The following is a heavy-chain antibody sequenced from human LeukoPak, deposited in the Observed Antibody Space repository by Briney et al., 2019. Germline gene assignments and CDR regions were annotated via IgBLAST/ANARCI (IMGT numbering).Heavy chain of an antibody. CDR3: ARRYSSGWSFEY. CDR1: GYSFTSYW. CDR2: IYPGDSDT. J-gene: IGHJ4*02. Sequence: GESLKISCKRSGYSFTSYWIGWVRQMPGKGLEWMGIIYPGDSDTRYSPAFQGQVTISADKSTNTAYLQWARLKASDTAIYYCARRYSSGWSFEYWGQGTLVTVSS. V-gene: IGHV5-51*01. D-gene: IGHD6-19*01.